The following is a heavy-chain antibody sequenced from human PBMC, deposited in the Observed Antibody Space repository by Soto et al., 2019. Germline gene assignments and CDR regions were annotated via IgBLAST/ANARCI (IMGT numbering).Heavy chain of an antibody. V-gene: IGHV1-18*01. Sequence: QVQLVQSGAEVKKPGASVKVSCKASGYTFTSYGISWVRQAPGQGLEWMGWISAYNGNTNYAQKLQGRVTMTTDTXTXTXFMELRSLRSDDTAVYYCARDRHSSGQHYYYYGMDVWGQGTTVTVSS. D-gene: IGHD6-19*01. J-gene: IGHJ6*02. CDR2: ISAYNGNT. CDR3: ARDRHSSGQHYYYYGMDV. CDR1: GYTFTSYG.